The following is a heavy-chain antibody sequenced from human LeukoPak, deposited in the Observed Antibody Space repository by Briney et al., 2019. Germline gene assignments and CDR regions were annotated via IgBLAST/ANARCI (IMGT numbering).Heavy chain of an antibody. J-gene: IGHJ4*02. V-gene: IGHV3-21*01. D-gene: IGHD6-13*01. CDR1: GFISISYT. Sequence: GGSLRLSSAASGFISISYTMNWVRQAPGKGLEWVSSISSSSSYIYYADSVKGRFTIARDNAKNSLYLQMNSLRAEDTAVYYCALSSWYHSGDYWGQGTLVTVSS. CDR3: ALSSWYHSGDY. CDR2: ISSSSSYI.